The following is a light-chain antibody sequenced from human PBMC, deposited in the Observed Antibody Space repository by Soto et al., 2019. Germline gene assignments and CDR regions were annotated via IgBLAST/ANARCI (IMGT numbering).Light chain of an antibody. Sequence: QSVLTQSSSASASLGSSVKLTCTLSSAHSSYIISWHQQQPGKAPRYLMKLEGSGSYNKGSGVPDRFSGSSSGADRYLTISNLQYGDEADYYWETWDSNSGVFGGGTKVTVL. CDR3: ETWDSNSGV. J-gene: IGLJ3*02. CDR1: SAHSSYI. CDR2: LEGSGSY. V-gene: IGLV4-60*02.